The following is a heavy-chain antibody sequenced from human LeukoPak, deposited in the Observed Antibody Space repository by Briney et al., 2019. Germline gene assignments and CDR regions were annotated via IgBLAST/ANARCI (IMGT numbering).Heavy chain of an antibody. CDR1: GYTFTSYG. CDR2: LSAYNGDT. D-gene: IGHD2-2*01. V-gene: IGHV1-18*01. J-gene: IGHJ6*03. Sequence: ASVKVPCKASGYTFTSYGISWVRQAPGQGLEWMGWLSAYNGDTDYAQKLQGRVTMTTDTSTSTAYMELRSLRSDDTAVYYCARHLGYCSSTNCYGPMDVWGKGTTVTVSS. CDR3: ARHLGYCSSTNCYGPMDV.